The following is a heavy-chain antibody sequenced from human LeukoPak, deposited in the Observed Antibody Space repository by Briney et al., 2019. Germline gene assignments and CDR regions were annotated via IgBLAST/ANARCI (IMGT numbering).Heavy chain of an antibody. V-gene: IGHV4-59*01. CDR1: GGSISSYY. J-gene: IGHJ4*02. CDR3: ARFGDRSGDYYYFDQ. D-gene: IGHD3-22*01. Sequence: PSETLSLTCTVSGGSISSYYWSWIRQPPGKGLEWIGYIYYSGSTNYNPSLKSRVTISVDTSKNQFSLKLSSVTAADTAVYFCARFGDRSGDYYYFDQWGQGTLVTVSS. CDR2: IYYSGST.